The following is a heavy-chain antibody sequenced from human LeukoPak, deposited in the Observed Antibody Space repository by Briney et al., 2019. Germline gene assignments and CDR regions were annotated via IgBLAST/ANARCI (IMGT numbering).Heavy chain of an antibody. CDR3: ARGNKYYYDSSGYYH. J-gene: IGHJ5*02. Sequence: VASVKVSCKASGGTFSSYAISWVRQAPGQGLEWMGGIIPIFGTANYAQKFQGRVTITADESTSTAYMELSSLRSEDTAVYYCARGNKYYYDSSGYYHWGQGTLVTVSS. V-gene: IGHV1-69*13. D-gene: IGHD3-22*01. CDR1: GGTFSSYA. CDR2: IIPIFGTA.